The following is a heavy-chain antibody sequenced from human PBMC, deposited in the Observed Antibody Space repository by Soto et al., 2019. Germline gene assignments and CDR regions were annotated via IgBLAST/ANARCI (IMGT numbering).Heavy chain of an antibody. CDR3: ARYPGCTYRQPFDY. J-gene: IGHJ4*02. D-gene: IGHD5-18*01. CDR2: ISGSGGNT. CDR1: GFTFSTYA. Sequence: GGSLRLSCAASGFTFSTYAMSWVGQAPGKGLEWVSTISGSGGNTYYADSVKGRFTISRDNSKNPLYLEMNSLRAEDTAVYYCARYPGCTYRQPFDYWGQGTLVTVSS. V-gene: IGHV3-23*01.